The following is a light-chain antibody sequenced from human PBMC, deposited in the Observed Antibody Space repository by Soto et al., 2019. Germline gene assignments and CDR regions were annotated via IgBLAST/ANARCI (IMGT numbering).Light chain of an antibody. CDR1: QGISSY. V-gene: IGKV1-8*01. CDR2: AAS. Sequence: AIRMTQSPSSFSASTGDRVTITCRASQGISSYLAWYQQKPGKAPKLLLYAASTLQSGVPSRFSGSGSGTDFTLTICCLQSEDFATYYCQQYYSYPYTFGQGTKLEIK. J-gene: IGKJ2*01. CDR3: QQYYSYPYT.